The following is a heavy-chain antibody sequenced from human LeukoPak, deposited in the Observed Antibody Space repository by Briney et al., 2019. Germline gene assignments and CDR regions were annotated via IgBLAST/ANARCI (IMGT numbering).Heavy chain of an antibody. CDR1: GYPFTNYW. D-gene: IGHD2-21*01. Sequence: GESLKISCEGSGYPFTNYWIAWVRQMPGEGLEWMGLICPGDSDTRYNPSFQGQVTFSADKSISTAYLQWSSLRASDTAMYYCARQGHNEYYFDLWGQGTLVTVSS. J-gene: IGHJ4*02. CDR3: ARQGHNEYYFDL. CDR2: ICPGDSDT. V-gene: IGHV5-51*01.